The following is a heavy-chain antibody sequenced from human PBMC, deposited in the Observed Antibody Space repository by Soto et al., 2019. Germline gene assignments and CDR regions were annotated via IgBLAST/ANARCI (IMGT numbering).Heavy chain of an antibody. CDR3: ARTSYSSNDAFDI. D-gene: IGHD5-18*01. CDR2: IDPSGSYT. CDR1: GYSFTSYW. Sequence: GESLKISCKGSGYSFTSYWISWVRQMPGKGLEWMGRIDPSGSYTNYSPSFQGHVTISADKSISTAYLQWSSLKASDTAMYYCARTSYSSNDAFDIWGQGTMVTVSS. J-gene: IGHJ3*02. V-gene: IGHV5-10-1*01.